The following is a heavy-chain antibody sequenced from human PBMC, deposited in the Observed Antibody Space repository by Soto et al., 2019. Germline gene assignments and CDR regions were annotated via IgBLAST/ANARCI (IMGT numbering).Heavy chain of an antibody. CDR3: ARGSTDWIAVADCFYFDD. CDR1: GGSISSGCYY. D-gene: IGHD6-19*01. Sequence: SETLSLTCTVSGGSISSGCYYWGWIRQHPGKGLEWIGYIYYSGSTYYNPSLKRRITISVDTSKNQFSLKLSSVTAAGAAVYYWARGSTDWIAVADCFYFDDWGQGTLVTVSS. CDR2: IYYSGST. V-gene: IGHV4-31*03. J-gene: IGHJ4*02.